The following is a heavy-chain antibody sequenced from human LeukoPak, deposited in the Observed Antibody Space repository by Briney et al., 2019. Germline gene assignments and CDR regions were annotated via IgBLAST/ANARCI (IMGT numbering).Heavy chain of an antibody. Sequence: GRSLRLSCAASGFTFSSYAMHWVRQAPGKGLEWVAVISYDGSNKYYADSVKGRFTISRDNAKNSLYLQMNSLRAEDTAVYYCSRSYSRGEDDYWGQGTLVTVSS. CDR3: SRSYSRGEDDY. V-gene: IGHV3-30-3*01. D-gene: IGHD6-13*01. J-gene: IGHJ4*02. CDR2: ISYDGSNK. CDR1: GFTFSSYA.